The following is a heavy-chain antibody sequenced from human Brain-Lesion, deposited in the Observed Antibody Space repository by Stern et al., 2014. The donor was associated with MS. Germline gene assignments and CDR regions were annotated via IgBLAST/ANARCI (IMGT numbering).Heavy chain of an antibody. Sequence: VQLVESGGGVVQPGRSLRLTCTVSGFTFSSYGMHWVRQAPGKGLEGGSGISYDGSDTYYAESVKGRFTISRDNSKNTLYLEMRSPRPEDTAVYYCVKRGITEVRGVRLGDYWGPGTLVIVSS. D-gene: IGHD3-10*01. V-gene: IGHV3-30*18. CDR1: GFTFSSYG. CDR3: VKRGITEVRGVRLGDY. CDR2: ISYDGSDT. J-gene: IGHJ4*02.